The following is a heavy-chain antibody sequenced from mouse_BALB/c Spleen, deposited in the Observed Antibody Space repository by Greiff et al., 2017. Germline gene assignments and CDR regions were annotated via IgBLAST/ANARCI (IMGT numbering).Heavy chain of an antibody. V-gene: IGHV5-6-5*01. D-gene: IGHD2-1*01. CDR1: GFTFSSYA. CDR2: ISSGGST. CDR3: ARWNGNLYYYAMDY. J-gene: IGHJ4*01. Sequence: EVQGVESGGGLVKPGGSLKLSCAASGFTFSSYAMSWVRQTPEKRLEWVASISSGGSTYYPDSVKGRFTISRDNARNILYLQMSSLRSEDTAMYYCARWNGNLYYYAMDYWGQGTSVTVSS.